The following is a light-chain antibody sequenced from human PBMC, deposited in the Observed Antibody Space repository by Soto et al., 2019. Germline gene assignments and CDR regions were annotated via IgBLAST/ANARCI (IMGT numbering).Light chain of an antibody. CDR1: SSDVGSYNL. Sequence: HSVLTQPASVSGSPGQSITISCTGTSSDVGSYNLFSWYKQHPGKVPKLMIYEVTKRPSGVSNRFSGSKSGIKASLTISGLQAEDEADYYCCSYAGPTTFVLFGGGTKVTVL. J-gene: IGLJ2*01. V-gene: IGLV2-23*02. CDR2: EVT. CDR3: CSYAGPTTFVL.